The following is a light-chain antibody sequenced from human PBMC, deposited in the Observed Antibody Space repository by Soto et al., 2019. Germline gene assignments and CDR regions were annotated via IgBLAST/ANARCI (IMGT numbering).Light chain of an antibody. CDR2: DAS. V-gene: IGKV1-5*01. CDR3: QQYNSFALT. Sequence: DIQMTQSPSTLSASVGDRVTITCRASQSFSSWLAWYQQKPGKAPRLLIYDASSLESGVPSRFSGSGSGTEFTLTISSLQPDDFATYYCQQYNSFALTFGGGTKVEIK. J-gene: IGKJ4*01. CDR1: QSFSSW.